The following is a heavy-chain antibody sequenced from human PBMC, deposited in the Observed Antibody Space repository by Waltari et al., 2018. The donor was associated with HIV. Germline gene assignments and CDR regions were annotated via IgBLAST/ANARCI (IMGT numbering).Heavy chain of an antibody. D-gene: IGHD2-2*01. V-gene: IGHV3-7*01. Sequence: EVLLVESGGGLVQPGGSLRLSCPASGFMFTSHWMSWVRQAPGKGLEWVANIKQDGSEKYYVDSVKGRFTISRDNAKNSLYLQMNSLRAEDTAMYYCATSRTFDYWGQGTLVTVSS. CDR3: ATSRTFDY. J-gene: IGHJ4*02. CDR1: GFMFTSHW. CDR2: IKQDGSEK.